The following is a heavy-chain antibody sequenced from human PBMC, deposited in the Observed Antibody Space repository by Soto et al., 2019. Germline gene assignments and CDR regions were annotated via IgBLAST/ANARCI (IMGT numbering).Heavy chain of an antibody. CDR2: ISSSGSTI. CDR1: GFTFSSYE. D-gene: IGHD3-22*01. Sequence: PGGSLRLSCAASGFTFSSYEMNWVRQAPGKGLEWVSYISSSGSTIYYADSVKGRFTISRDNAKNSLYLQMNSLRAEDTAVYYCARDRRLQDSKGSYYYGMDVWGQGTTVTVSS. V-gene: IGHV3-48*03. CDR3: ARDRRLQDSKGSYYYGMDV. J-gene: IGHJ6*02.